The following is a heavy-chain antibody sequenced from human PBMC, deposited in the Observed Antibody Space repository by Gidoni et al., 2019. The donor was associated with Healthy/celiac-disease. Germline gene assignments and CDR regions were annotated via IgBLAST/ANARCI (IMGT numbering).Heavy chain of an antibody. D-gene: IGHD2-2*01. CDR2: ISWNSGSI. Sequence: EVQLVESGGGLVQPGRSLRLSCAASGFTFDDYAMHWVRQAPGKGLEWVSGISWNSGSIGYADSVKGRFTISRDNAKNSLYLQMNSLRAEDTALYYCAKDMWLVPAAPTYGMDVWGQGTTVTVSS. J-gene: IGHJ6*02. V-gene: IGHV3-9*01. CDR3: AKDMWLVPAAPTYGMDV. CDR1: GFTFDDYA.